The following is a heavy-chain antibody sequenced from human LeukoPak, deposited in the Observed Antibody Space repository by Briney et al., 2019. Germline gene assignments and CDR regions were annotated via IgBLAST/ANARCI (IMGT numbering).Heavy chain of an antibody. J-gene: IGHJ1*01. CDR3: ARYLDYGGNSRVFQH. V-gene: IGHV4-39*07. CDR2: IFYSGQT. Sequence: SETLSLTCTVSGGSINNNIHYWGWLRQPPGKGLEWIGTIFYSGQTYYNPSLKSRVTISVNTSKNQFSLKLRSVTAADTAVYYCARYLDYGGNSRVFQHWGQGTLVTVSS. D-gene: IGHD4-23*01. CDR1: GGSINNNIHY.